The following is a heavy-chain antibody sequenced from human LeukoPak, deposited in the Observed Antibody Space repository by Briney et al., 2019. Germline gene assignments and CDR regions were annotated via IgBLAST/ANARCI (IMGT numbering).Heavy chain of an antibody. V-gene: IGHV1-2*02. CDR3: ARVLNSGRTGAFDI. J-gene: IGHJ3*02. Sequence: VASVKVSCKASGYTFTGYFMHWVRQAPGQGPEWMGWINPNSGGTNYAQKFQGRVTMTRDTSISTAYMELSRLRSDDTAVYYCARVLNSGRTGAFDIWGQGTMVTVSS. CDR2: INPNSGGT. D-gene: IGHD2-8*02. CDR1: GYTFTGYF.